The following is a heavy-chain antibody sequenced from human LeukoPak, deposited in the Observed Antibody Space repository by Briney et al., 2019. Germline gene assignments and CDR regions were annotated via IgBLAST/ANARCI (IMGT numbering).Heavy chain of an antibody. V-gene: IGHV4-59*01. J-gene: IGHJ5*02. D-gene: IGHD4-23*01. CDR1: GGSISSYY. Sequence: KPSETLSLTCTVSGGSISSYYWSWIRQPPGKGLEWIGYIYYSGSTNYNPSLKSRVTISVDTSKNLFSLKLSSVTAADTAVYYCARGGYGGNSGWFDPWGQGTLVTVSS. CDR2: IYYSGST. CDR3: ARGGYGGNSGWFDP.